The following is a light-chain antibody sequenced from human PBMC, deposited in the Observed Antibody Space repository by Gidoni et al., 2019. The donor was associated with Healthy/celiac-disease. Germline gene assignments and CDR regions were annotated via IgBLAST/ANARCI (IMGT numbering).Light chain of an antibody. V-gene: IGKV1-9*01. CDR3: QQLNSYPPT. CDR2: AAS. Sequence: DIQLTQSPSFLSASVGDRVTITCRASQGISSYLAWNQQKPGKAPKLLIYAASTLQSGVPSSFSGSGSGTEFTLTISSLQPEDFATYYCQQLNSYPPTFXQXTKVEIK. CDR1: QGISSY. J-gene: IGKJ1*01.